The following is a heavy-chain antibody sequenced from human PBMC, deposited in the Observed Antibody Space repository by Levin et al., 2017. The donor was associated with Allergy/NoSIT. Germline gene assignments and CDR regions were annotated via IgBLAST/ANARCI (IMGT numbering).Heavy chain of an antibody. Sequence: GESLKISCKSSGYSFTSYWNGWVRQMPGKGMEWMGIIYPGDSDTRYSPSFQGQVTVSADKSIRTAYLQWSSLKASDTAMYYCARRIAVAGTGYYGMDVWGQGTTVTVSS. J-gene: IGHJ6*02. V-gene: IGHV5-51*01. CDR1: GYSFTSYW. D-gene: IGHD6-19*01. CDR2: IYPGDSDT. CDR3: ARRIAVAGTGYYGMDV.